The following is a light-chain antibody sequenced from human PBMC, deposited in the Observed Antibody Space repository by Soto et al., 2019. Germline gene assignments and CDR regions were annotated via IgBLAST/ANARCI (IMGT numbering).Light chain of an antibody. Sequence: QSVLTQPPSASGTPGQRVPISCSGSSSNIGSNYVYWYQQLPGTAPKLLIYRNNQRPSGVPDRFSGSKSGTSSSLAISGLRSEDEADYYCAAWDDSLSGRGVCGGGTKLTVL. CDR3: AAWDDSLSGRGV. CDR1: SSNIGSNY. J-gene: IGLJ3*02. CDR2: RNN. V-gene: IGLV1-47*01.